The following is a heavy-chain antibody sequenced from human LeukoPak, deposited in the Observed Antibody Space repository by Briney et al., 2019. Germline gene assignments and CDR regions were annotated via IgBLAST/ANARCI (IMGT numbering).Heavy chain of an antibody. CDR2: IRSKANNYAT. CDR3: TRHTTGTPEFDP. J-gene: IGHJ5*02. CDR1: GFNFNDSD. D-gene: IGHD2/OR15-2a*01. Sequence: GGSLRLSCVTSGFNFNDSDLHWVRQAPGKGLEWVGRIRSKANNYATTYTASVRGRFIFSRDDSKSTAWLQMNSLRIEDSALYYCTRHTTGTPEFDPWGQGTLVTVAS. V-gene: IGHV3-73*01.